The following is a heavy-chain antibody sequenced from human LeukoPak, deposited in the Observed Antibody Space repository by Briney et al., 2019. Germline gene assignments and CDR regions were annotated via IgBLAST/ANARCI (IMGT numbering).Heavy chain of an antibody. J-gene: IGHJ4*02. CDR1: GFTFSSYS. V-gene: IGHV3-21*01. CDR3: ASEVSRSSY. CDR2: ITSSSSYI. Sequence: GGSLRLSCAASGFTFSSYSMNWVRQATGKGLEWVSSITSSSSYIYYEESVKGRFTISRDNAKNSLYLQMNSLRAEDTAVHYCASEVSRSSYWGQGTLVSVSS. D-gene: IGHD6-6*01.